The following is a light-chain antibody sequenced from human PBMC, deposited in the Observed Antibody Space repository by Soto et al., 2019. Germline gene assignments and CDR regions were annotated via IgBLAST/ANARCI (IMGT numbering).Light chain of an antibody. CDR1: RSVTRT. CDR2: AAS. V-gene: IGKV3-15*01. CDR3: QQYNNWPLT. J-gene: IGKJ4*01. Sequence: EIVMTQSPATLSVSPGERATLSCRASRSVTRTLPWYQEKPGQAPTIVIYAASTTAAGIPARFSGSGSGTEFTLTISSLQSEDFAVYCCQQYNNWPLTFGGGTKVDIK.